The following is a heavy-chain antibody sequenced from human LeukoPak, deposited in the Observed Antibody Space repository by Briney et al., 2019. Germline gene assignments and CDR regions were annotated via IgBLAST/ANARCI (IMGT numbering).Heavy chain of an antibody. D-gene: IGHD5-24*01. CDR1: GYTLTELS. V-gene: IGHV1-18*01. J-gene: IGHJ2*01. CDR3: ARGWLQPYWYFDL. CDR2: ISPYNGNA. Sequence: GASVKVSCKVSGYTLTELSMHWVRQAPGQGLEWMGWISPYNGNADYAQKLQGRVTMTTDTSTTTAYMELSSLRSDDTAVYYCARGWLQPYWYFDLWGRGTLVTVSS.